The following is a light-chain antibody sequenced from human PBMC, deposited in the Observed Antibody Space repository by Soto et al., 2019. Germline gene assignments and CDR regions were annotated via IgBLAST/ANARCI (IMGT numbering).Light chain of an antibody. CDR3: QKYNSAPLT. CDR2: DTS. CDR1: QSVSSY. J-gene: IGKJ4*01. V-gene: IGKV3-11*01. Sequence: EIVLTQSPATLSLSPGERATLSCRASQSVSSYLAWYQQRPGQAPRLLIYDTSNRATGVPARFSGSGSGTDFTLTISSLQPEDVATYYCQKYNSAPLTFGGGTKVDNK.